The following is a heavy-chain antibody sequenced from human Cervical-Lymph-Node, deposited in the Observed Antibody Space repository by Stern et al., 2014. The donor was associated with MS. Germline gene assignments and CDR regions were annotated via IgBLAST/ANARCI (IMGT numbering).Heavy chain of an antibody. CDR1: GYTFTSYA. CDR3: ARNRVWGGTDY. D-gene: IGHD3-16*01. CDR2: INAGNGNT. Sequence: QVQLVQSGAEVKKPGASVKVSCKASGYTFTSYAMHWVRQAPGQRLELMGWINAGNGNTKYSQKFQGRVTITRDTSASTAYMELSSLRSEDTAVYYCARNRVWGGTDYWGQGTLVTVSS. V-gene: IGHV1-3*01. J-gene: IGHJ4*02.